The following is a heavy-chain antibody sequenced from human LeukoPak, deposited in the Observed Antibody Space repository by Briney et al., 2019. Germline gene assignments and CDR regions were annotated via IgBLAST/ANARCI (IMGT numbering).Heavy chain of an antibody. D-gene: IGHD2-2*01. CDR3: ARVLLPGAG. Sequence: PGGSLRLSCAVSGFIFSGYSMIWVRQRPGKGLECISFISSESTTIEYADSVKGRFTISRDDANNSLFLTMNNLRADDTAVYYCARVLLPGAGWGQGTLVTVSS. J-gene: IGHJ4*02. CDR2: ISSESTTI. CDR1: GFIFSGYS. V-gene: IGHV3-48*01.